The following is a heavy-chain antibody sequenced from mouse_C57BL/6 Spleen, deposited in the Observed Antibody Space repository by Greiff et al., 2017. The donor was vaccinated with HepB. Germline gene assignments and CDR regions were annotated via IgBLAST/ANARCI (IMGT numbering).Heavy chain of an antibody. CDR3: ARSGAYGNYFDY. D-gene: IGHD2-1*01. CDR1: GYTFTSYW. Sequence: VQLQQPGAELVMPGASVKLSCKASGYTFTSYWMHWVKQRPGQGLEWIGEIDPSDSYTNYNQKFKGKSTLTVDKSSSTAYMQLSSLTSEDSAVYYCARSGAYGNYFDYWGQGTTLTVSS. CDR2: IDPSDSYT. J-gene: IGHJ2*01. V-gene: IGHV1-69*01.